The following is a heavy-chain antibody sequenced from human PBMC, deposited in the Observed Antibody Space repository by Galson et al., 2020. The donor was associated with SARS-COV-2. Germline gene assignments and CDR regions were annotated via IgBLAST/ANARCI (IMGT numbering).Heavy chain of an antibody. CDR2: ISSSGSYI. CDR3: ARVGDCSGGICYGAEYFQH. CDR1: GFTFSDYF. J-gene: IGHJ1*01. V-gene: IGHV3-11*04. D-gene: IGHD2-15*01. Sequence: NSGGSLRLSCAASGFTFSDYFMSWVRQAPGKGLEWVSYISSSGSYINYADSVKGRFTISRDNAKNSLNLQMNSLRVEDTAGYYCARVGDCSGGICYGAEYFQHWGQGTLVTVSS.